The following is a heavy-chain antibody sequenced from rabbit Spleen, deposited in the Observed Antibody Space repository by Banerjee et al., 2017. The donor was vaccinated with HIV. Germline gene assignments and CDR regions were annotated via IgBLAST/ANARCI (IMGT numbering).Heavy chain of an antibody. CDR3: ARGPPYAGYAGYGYVYLNL. V-gene: IGHV1S40*01. CDR2: VDVGSAGFT. CDR1: GVSFNFNNY. Sequence: VESGGDLVKPGASLTLTCTASGVSFNFNNYMCWVRQAPGKGLEWIGCVDVGSAGFTYFATWAKGRFTITRSTSLNMMTLQMTSLTAADTATYFCARGPPYAGYAGYGYVYLNLWGQGTLVTVS. D-gene: IGHD6-1*01. J-gene: IGHJ4*01.